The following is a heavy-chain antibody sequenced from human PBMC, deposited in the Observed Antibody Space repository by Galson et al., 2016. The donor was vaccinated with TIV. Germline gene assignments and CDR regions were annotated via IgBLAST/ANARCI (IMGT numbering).Heavy chain of an antibody. V-gene: IGHV1-46*01. CDR1: GYTFSHYY. J-gene: IGHJ4*02. CDR3: ARAAPDQHFDY. Sequence: SVKVSCKASGYTFSHYYMHWVRQAPGEGLEWMGIINPDGGDTNYTQKFQGRVIMTRDMSTTTVYMELSSLRSEDTAIYFCARAAPDQHFDYRGQGSLVTVSS. CDR2: INPDGGDT.